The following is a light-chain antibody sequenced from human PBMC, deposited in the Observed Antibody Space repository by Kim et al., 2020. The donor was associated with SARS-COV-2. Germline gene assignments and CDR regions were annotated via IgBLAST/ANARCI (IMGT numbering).Light chain of an antibody. J-gene: IGKJ1*01. CDR2: AAS. V-gene: IGKV1-27*01. CDR3: QQCKGAPWT. Sequence: AVGDGVTITCRASQGISNYLAWYQQKPGKVPKLLIYAASALRSGVPSRFSGSGSGTDFTLTITSLQPEDVAVYYCQQCKGAPWTFGHGTKVDIK. CDR1: QGISNY.